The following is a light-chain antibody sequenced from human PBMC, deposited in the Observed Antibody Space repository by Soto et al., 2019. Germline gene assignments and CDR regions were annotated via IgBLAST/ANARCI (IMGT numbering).Light chain of an antibody. CDR2: GAS. CDR3: QRYDNWPGS. CDR1: QSISSN. J-gene: IGKJ3*01. V-gene: IGKV3-15*01. Sequence: EIVMTQSPATLSVSPGERATLSCRASQSISSNLAWYQQKPGQAPRLLIYGASTRATGIPARFSGSGSGTEFTLTISSLQSEEFAVYYCQRYDNWPGSFCPGTKVDIK.